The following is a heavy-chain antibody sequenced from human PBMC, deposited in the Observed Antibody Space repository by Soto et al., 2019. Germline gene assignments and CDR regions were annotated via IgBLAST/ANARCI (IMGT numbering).Heavy chain of an antibody. V-gene: IGHV4-34*01. J-gene: IGHJ5*02. CDR1: GGSFSGYY. CDR3: ARIIRQWLVRTAWFDP. D-gene: IGHD6-19*01. Sequence: SETLSLTCAVYGGSFSGYYWSWIRQPPGKGLEWIGEINHSGSTNYNPSLKSRVTISVDTSKNQFSLKLSSVTAADTAVYYCARIIRQWLVRTAWFDPWGQGTLVTVSS. CDR2: INHSGST.